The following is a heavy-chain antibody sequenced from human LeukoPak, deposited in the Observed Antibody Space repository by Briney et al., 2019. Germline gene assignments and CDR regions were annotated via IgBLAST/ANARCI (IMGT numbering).Heavy chain of an antibody. CDR1: GFTFSSYG. V-gene: IGHV3-30*03. Sequence: GGSLRLSCAASGFTFSSYGMHWVRQAPGKGLEWVAVISYDGSNKYYADSVKGRFTISRDNSKNSLYLQMNSLRAEDTAVYYCARLRGRYCSSTSCYKFDYWGQGTLVTVSS. CDR3: ARLRGRYCSSTSCYKFDY. D-gene: IGHD2-2*02. CDR2: ISYDGSNK. J-gene: IGHJ4*02.